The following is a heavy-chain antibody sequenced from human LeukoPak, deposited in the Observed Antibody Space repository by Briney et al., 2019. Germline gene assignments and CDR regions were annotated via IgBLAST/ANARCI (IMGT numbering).Heavy chain of an antibody. Sequence: GGSLRLSSAASGFTFSSYGMHWVRQAPGKGLEWVAFIRYDGSNKYYADSVKGRFTISRDNSKNTLYLQMNSLRAEDTAVYYCAKAHCSSTSCYPKPYSYNWFDPWGQGTLVTVSS. D-gene: IGHD2-2*01. CDR2: IRYDGSNK. V-gene: IGHV3-30*02. J-gene: IGHJ5*02. CDR3: AKAHCSSTSCYPKPYSYNWFDP. CDR1: GFTFSSYG.